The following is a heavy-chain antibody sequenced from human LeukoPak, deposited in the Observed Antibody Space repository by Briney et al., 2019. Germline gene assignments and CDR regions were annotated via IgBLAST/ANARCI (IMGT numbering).Heavy chain of an antibody. CDR1: GFTFSSSA. D-gene: IGHD5-24*01. Sequence: PGGSLRLSCAASGFTFSSSARSWVRQAPGKGLEWVSSISGSGSGGSTYYADSVKGRFTISRDNSKNTLYLQMNSLRAEDTAVYYCAKSGYNRFDYWGQGTLVTVSS. CDR2: ISGSGSGGST. CDR3: AKSGYNRFDY. J-gene: IGHJ4*02. V-gene: IGHV3-23*01.